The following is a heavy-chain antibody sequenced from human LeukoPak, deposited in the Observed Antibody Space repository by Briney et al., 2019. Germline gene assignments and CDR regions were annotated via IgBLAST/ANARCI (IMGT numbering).Heavy chain of an antibody. D-gene: IGHD1-26*01. V-gene: IGHV4/OR15-8*02. CDR2: ISLAGQT. Sequence: SETLSLTCGGSGGSISGTNRWSWVRQPPGQGLEWIGEISLAGQTTFNTSHNGRVTMSLNKSSNKLYLHLTSVTAADTATYFCSRESGPFCPFGYWGQGTLVIVSS. J-gene: IGHJ4*02. CDR1: GGSISGTNR. CDR3: SRESGPFCPFGY.